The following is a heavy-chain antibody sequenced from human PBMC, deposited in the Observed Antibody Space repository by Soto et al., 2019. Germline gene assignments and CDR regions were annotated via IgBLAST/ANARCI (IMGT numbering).Heavy chain of an antibody. CDR3: ARVGVYSSSYYFDY. CDR2: MNPNSGNT. D-gene: IGHD6-6*01. J-gene: IGHJ4*02. V-gene: IGHV1-8*01. CDR1: GYTFASYD. Sequence: ASVKVSCKASGYTFASYDSKWVRQATGQGLEWMGWMNPNSGNTGYAQKFQGRVTMTRNTSISTAYMELSSLRSEDTAVYYCARVGVYSSSYYFDYWGQGTLVTVSS.